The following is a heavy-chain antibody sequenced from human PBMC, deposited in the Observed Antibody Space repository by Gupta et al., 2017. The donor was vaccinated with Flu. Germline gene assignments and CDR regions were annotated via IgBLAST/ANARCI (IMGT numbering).Heavy chain of an antibody. CDR3: VRDSNWNCDY. Sequence: QVHLVQSGSEVKKSGASVKVSCKASGYTFSNYGVSRVRQAPGQGLEWMGWFNNFDGHIHYAENLRGRLTLSADSSMNTAYMELRSLTSDDTAMYYCVRDSNWNCDYWGQGTLVTVSS. D-gene: IGHD1-1*01. CDR2: FNNFDGHI. J-gene: IGHJ4*02. CDR1: GYTFSNYG. V-gene: IGHV1-18*01.